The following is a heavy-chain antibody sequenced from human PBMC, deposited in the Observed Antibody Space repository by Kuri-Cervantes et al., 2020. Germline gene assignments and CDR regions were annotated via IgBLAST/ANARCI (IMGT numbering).Heavy chain of an antibody. CDR2: IWYDGSNK. CDR1: GFTFSSYG. CDR3: ARDKASQHYYYYGMDV. V-gene: IGHV3-33*08. Sequence: GESLKISCAASGFTFSSYGMHWVRQAPGKRLEWVAVIWYDGSNKYYADSVKGRFTISRDNSKDTLYLQMNSLRAEDTAVYYCARDKASQHYYYYGMDVWGQGTTVTVSS. J-gene: IGHJ6*02. D-gene: IGHD5-18*01.